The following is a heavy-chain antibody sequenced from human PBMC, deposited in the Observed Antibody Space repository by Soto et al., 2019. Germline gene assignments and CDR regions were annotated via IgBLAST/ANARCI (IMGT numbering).Heavy chain of an antibody. J-gene: IGHJ6*02. V-gene: IGHV2-70*13. CDR3: ARSIRCRHKLNRLSV. CDR1: VSSITSPGMS. CDR2: IERDDDDK. D-gene: IGHD1-20*01. Sequence: SGPTLGNATETLTLTCTVSVSSITSPGMSVSWIRQPPGRALEWLALIERDDDDKYYSTSLKTRLTISKDTRKNQVVMTTANMEPTDTATYYCARSIRCRHKLNRLSVWGQRSTVLVSS.